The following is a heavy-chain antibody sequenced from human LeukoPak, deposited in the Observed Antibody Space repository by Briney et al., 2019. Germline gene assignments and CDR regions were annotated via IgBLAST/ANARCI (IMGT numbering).Heavy chain of an antibody. V-gene: IGHV4-34*01. Sequence: SETLSLTCAVYGGSFSGYYWSWIRQPPGKGLEWIGEINHSGSTSYNPSLKSRVTISVDTSKNQFSLKLSSVTAADTAVYYCAIRQQLAARNWGQGTLVTVSS. J-gene: IGHJ4*02. CDR1: GGSFSGYY. CDR3: AIRQQLAARN. CDR2: INHSGST. D-gene: IGHD6-13*01.